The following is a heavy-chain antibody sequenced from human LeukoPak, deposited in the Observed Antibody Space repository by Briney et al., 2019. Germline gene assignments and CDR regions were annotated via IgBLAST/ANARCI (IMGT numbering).Heavy chain of an antibody. Sequence: PSETLSLTRTVSVGSISSYYWSWMRQPPQEGPEWIGYIYYSGSINYNSSLKSRVTISVDTSMNPFSLKLSSVTAADTAVYYCATMYSGSWSYFDYWGQGTLVTVSP. CDR2: IYYSGSI. CDR1: VGSISSYY. CDR3: ATMYSGSWSYFDY. J-gene: IGHJ4*02. D-gene: IGHD6-13*01. V-gene: IGHV4-59*08.